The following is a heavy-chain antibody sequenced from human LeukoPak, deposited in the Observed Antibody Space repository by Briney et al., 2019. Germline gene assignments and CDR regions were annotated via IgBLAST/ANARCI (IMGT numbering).Heavy chain of an antibody. Sequence: QSGGSLRLSCTASGFTFSSYGMHWVRQAPGKGLEWVAFIRYDGSNKYYADSVKGRFTISRDNSKNTLYLQMNSLRAEDTAVYYCANNLVWGYSYGIAFDYWGQGTLVTVSS. J-gene: IGHJ4*02. CDR1: GFTFSSYG. V-gene: IGHV3-30*02. CDR2: IRYDGSNK. D-gene: IGHD5-18*01. CDR3: ANNLVWGYSYGIAFDY.